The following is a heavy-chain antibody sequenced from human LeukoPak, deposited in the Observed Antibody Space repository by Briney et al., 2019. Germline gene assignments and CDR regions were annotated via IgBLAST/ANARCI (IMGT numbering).Heavy chain of an antibody. J-gene: IGHJ3*02. CDR2: ISWNSGSI. V-gene: IGHV3-9*03. CDR1: GFTFDDYA. Sequence: PGRSLRLSCAASGFTFDDYAMHWVRQAPGKGLEWVSGISWNSGSIGYADSVKGRFTISRDNAKSSLYLQMNSLRAEDMALYYCAKDNDSSGYSYAFDIWGQGTMVTVSS. CDR3: AKDNDSSGYSYAFDI. D-gene: IGHD3-22*01.